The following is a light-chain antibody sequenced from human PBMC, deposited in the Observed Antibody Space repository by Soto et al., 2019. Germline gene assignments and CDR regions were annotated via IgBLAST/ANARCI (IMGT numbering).Light chain of an antibody. CDR1: QTISSW. CDR2: KAS. V-gene: IGKV1-5*03. CDR3: QQYETFSGT. Sequence: DIQMTQSPAALCVCVGDRVTITGRASQTISSWLAWYQQKPGKAPKLLIYKASTLKSGVPSRFSGSGSGTEFTLTISSLQPDDFATYYCQQYETFSGTFGPGTKVDIK. J-gene: IGKJ1*01.